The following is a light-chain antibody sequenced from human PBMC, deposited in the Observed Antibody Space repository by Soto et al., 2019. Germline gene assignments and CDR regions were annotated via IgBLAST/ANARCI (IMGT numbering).Light chain of an antibody. CDR1: QSVSSSY. V-gene: IGKV3-20*01. CDR3: QQYGSAPT. J-gene: IGKJ4*01. CDR2: GAS. Sequence: EIVLTQSPGTLSLSPGERATLSCRARQSVSSSYLAWYQQKPGQAPRLLIYGASSRATGSPDRFSGSGSGTDFTLTISRLEPEDFAVYYCQQYGSAPTFGGGTKVEIK.